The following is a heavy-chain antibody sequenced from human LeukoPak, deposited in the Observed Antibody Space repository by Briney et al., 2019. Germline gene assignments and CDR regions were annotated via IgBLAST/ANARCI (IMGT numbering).Heavy chain of an antibody. V-gene: IGHV3-30*02. Sequence: GGSLRLSCAASGFTFSSYGMHWVRQAPGKGLEWVAFIRYDGSNKYYADSVKGRFTISRDNSKNTLYLQMNSLRDEDTAVYYCARGRPGGYFDYWGQGTLVTVSS. CDR3: ARGRPGGYFDY. J-gene: IGHJ4*02. CDR1: GFTFSSYG. CDR2: IRYDGSNK. D-gene: IGHD1-14*01.